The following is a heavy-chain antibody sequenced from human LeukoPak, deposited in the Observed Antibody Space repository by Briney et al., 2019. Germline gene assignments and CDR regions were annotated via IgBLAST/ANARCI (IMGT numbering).Heavy chain of an antibody. D-gene: IGHD3-16*02. CDR2: IYYSGST. Sequence: PSETLSLTCTVSGGSISSGGYYWSWIRQHPGKGLEWIGYIYYSGSTYYNPSLKSRVTISVDTSKNQFSLKLSSVTAADTAVYYCARVPADHYDYVWGSYRYGFDYWGQGTLVTVSS. CDR1: GGSISSGGYY. J-gene: IGHJ4*02. CDR3: ARVPADHYDYVWGSYRYGFDY. V-gene: IGHV4-31*03.